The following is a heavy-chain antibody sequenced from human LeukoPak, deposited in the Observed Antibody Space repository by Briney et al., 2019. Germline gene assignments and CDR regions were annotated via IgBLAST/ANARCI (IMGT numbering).Heavy chain of an antibody. CDR2: ISADSSDT. V-gene: IGHV1-18*01. Sequence: ASVKVSCKTSGYIFMTYGISLIRQAPGQGLEWMCWISADSSDTQYNEKMEGRLSITKDPSTASVSMELSSLRSDDTAIYYCTRSQRSPRILLPSDYWGQGTLVTVSS. CDR1: GYIFMTYG. CDR3: TRSQRSPRILLPSDY. D-gene: IGHD2-15*01. J-gene: IGHJ4*02.